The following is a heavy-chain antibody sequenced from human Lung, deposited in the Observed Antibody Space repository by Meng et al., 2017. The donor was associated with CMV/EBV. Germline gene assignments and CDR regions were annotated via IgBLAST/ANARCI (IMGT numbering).Heavy chain of an antibody. CDR2: IYYSGST. CDR3: ARGARRLNSPYHYYYGMDV. Sequence: GSXRLXCTVSGGSISSYYWSWIRQPPGKGLEWIGYIYYSGSTNYNPSLKSRVTISVDTSKNQFSLKLSSVTAADTAVYYCARGARRLNSPYHYYYGMDVXGQGXTVTVSS. D-gene: IGHD5-18*01. CDR1: GGSISSYY. V-gene: IGHV4-59*01. J-gene: IGHJ6*02.